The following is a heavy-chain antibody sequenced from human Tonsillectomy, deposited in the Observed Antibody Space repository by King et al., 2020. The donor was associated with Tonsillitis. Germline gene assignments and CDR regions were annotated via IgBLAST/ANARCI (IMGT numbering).Heavy chain of an antibody. CDR1: GFTFSSXG. CDR3: AKDXXXLXXXVLXYXYGMXV. CDR2: ISYDGSNN. V-gene: IGHV3-30*18. J-gene: IGHJ6*01. Sequence: VQLVESGGGVVQPGRSLRLSCAASGFTFSSXGMHWVRQAPDKGLEWVAVISYDGSNNYYADSVKGRFTISRDNSKNTLYLQMNSLRAEDTAVYYCAKDXXXLXXXVLXYXYGMXVWGQXTTVTVS. D-gene: IGHD3-10*01.